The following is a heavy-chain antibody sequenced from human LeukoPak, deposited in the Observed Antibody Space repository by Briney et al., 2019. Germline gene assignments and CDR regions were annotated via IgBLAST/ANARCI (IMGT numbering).Heavy chain of an antibody. CDR3: ARRYYDFWSGYPYFQH. V-gene: IGHV4-34*01. Sequence: SETLSLTCAVYGGSFSGYYWSWIRQPPGKGLEWIGEINHSGSTNYNPSLKSRVTISVDTSKNQFSLKLSSVTAADTAVYYCARRYYDFWSGYPYFQHWGQGTLVTVSS. CDR1: GGSFSGYY. J-gene: IGHJ1*01. CDR2: INHSGST. D-gene: IGHD3-3*01.